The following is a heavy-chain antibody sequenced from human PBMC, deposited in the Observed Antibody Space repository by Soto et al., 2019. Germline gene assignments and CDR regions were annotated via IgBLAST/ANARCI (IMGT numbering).Heavy chain of an antibody. CDR1: GGSISSYY. Sequence: QVQLQESGPGLVKPSETLSLTCTVSGGSISSYYWSWIRQPAGKGLKWIGRIYTSGSTNYNPSLKSRVTMSVDTSKNQFYLKLSSVTAADTAVYYCARDSSTSFYASYYYGMDVWGQGTTVTVSS. V-gene: IGHV4-4*07. CDR2: IYTSGST. J-gene: IGHJ6*02. D-gene: IGHD2-2*01. CDR3: ARDSSTSFYASYYYGMDV.